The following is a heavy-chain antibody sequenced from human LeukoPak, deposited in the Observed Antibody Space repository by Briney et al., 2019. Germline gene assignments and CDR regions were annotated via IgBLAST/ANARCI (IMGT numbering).Heavy chain of an antibody. CDR2: IYYSGST. CDR1: GGSFSSYY. J-gene: IGHJ3*02. V-gene: IGHV4-59*01. Sequence: SETLSLTCAVYGGSFSSYYWSWIRQPPGKEVEWIGYIYYSGSTNYNPSLQSRVTISVDTSKNQFSLKLSSVTAADTAVYYCARGSGGSYLGLITADAFDIWGQGTMVTVSS. D-gene: IGHD1-26*01. CDR3: ARGSGGSYLGLITADAFDI.